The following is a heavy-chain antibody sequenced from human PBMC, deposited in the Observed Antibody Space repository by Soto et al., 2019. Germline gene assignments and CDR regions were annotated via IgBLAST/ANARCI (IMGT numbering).Heavy chain of an antibody. CDR3: AKDQRVDDDYYYYYGMDV. J-gene: IGHJ6*02. CDR1: GFTFSSYS. V-gene: IGHV3-21*01. Sequence: GGSLRLSCAASGFTFSSYSMNWVRQAPGKGLEWVSSISSSSSYIYYADSVKGRFTISRDNSKNTLYLQMNSLRAEDTAVYYFAKDQRVDDDYYYYYGMDVWGQGTTVTVSS. CDR2: ISSSSSYI. D-gene: IGHD5-12*01.